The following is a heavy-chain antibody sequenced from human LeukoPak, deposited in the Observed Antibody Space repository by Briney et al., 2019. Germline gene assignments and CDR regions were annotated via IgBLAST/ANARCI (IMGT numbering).Heavy chain of an antibody. J-gene: IGHJ4*02. CDR3: ARVEMATIYY. V-gene: IGHV1-69*06. Sequence: SVKVSCKASGGTFSSYAISWVRQAPGQGLEWMGGIIPIFGTANYAQKFQGRVTITADKSTSTAYMELSSLRSDDTAVYYCARVEMATIYYWGQGTLVTVSS. CDR1: GGTFSSYA. D-gene: IGHD5-24*01. CDR2: IIPIFGTA.